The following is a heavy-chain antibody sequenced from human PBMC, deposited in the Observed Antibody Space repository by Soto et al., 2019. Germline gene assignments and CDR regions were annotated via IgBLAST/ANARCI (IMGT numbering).Heavy chain of an antibody. Sequence: QVQLVESGGGVVQPGRSLRLSCAASGFTFSSYGMHWVRQAPGKGLEWVAVISYDGSNKYYADSVKGRFTISRDNSKNTLYLQMNSLRAEDTAVYYCAKEHDPRAYILPGYLGYWGQGTLVTVSS. CDR3: AKEHDPRAYILPGYLGY. CDR2: ISYDGSNK. V-gene: IGHV3-30*18. J-gene: IGHJ4*02. D-gene: IGHD3-9*01. CDR1: GFTFSSYG.